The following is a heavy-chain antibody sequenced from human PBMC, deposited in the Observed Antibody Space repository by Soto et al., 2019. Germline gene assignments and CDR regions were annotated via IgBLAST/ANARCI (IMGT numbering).Heavy chain of an antibody. D-gene: IGHD6-13*01. CDR3: ARDPQYSTSWQRFDS. Sequence: QVQLVQSGVEVKKPGASVKVSCKASGYTFTDYAISWVRQAPGRGLEWMRWVHTYNGNPNYAQIFQGRVTMTTDTTTDTAYMELRSVNSDDAAVYYCARDPQYSTSWQRFDSWGQGTLVTVSS. J-gene: IGHJ4*02. V-gene: IGHV1-18*01. CDR1: GYTFTDYA. CDR2: VHTYNGNP.